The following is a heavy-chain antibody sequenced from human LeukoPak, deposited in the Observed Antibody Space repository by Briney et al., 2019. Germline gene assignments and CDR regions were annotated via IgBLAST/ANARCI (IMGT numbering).Heavy chain of an antibody. CDR2: IYYSGST. D-gene: IGHD2-21*01. J-gene: IGHJ3*02. V-gene: IGHV4-31*03. CDR1: GGSISSGGYY. CDR3: ARKGISALAGAFDI. Sequence: PSETLSLTCTVSGGSISSGGYYWSWIRQHPGKGLEWIGYIYYSGSTYYNPSLKTRVTMSVDTSKNQFSLRLSSVTAADTAVYYCARKGISALAGAFDIWGQGTMVTVSS.